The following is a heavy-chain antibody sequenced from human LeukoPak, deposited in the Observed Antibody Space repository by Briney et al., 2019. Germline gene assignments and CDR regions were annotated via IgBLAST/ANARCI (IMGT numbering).Heavy chain of an antibody. CDR2: IYSGGST. CDR1: GFTVSDSY. J-gene: IGHJ4*02. Sequence: GGSLRLSCATSGFTVSDSYMSWVRQAPGKGLEWVSVIYSGGSTFYADSVKGRFTISRDSSKNTLYLQMDSLRGEDTAVYYCARDRAYTYGFAYYFADWGQGTLVTVSS. D-gene: IGHD5-18*01. CDR3: ARDRAYTYGFAYYFAD. V-gene: IGHV3-66*01.